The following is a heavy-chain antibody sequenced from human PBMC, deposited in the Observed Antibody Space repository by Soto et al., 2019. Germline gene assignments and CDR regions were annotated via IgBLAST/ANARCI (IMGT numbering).Heavy chain of an antibody. CDR3: ARRTIFGVAQFDY. D-gene: IGHD3-3*01. CDR2: IYYSGST. Sequence: SETLSLTCTVSGGSVSSGSYYWSWIRQPPGKGLEWIGYIYYSGSTNYNPSLKSRVTISVDTSKNQFSLKLSSVTAADTAVYYCARRTIFGVAQFDYWGQGTLVTVSS. CDR1: GGSVSSGSYY. V-gene: IGHV4-61*01. J-gene: IGHJ4*02.